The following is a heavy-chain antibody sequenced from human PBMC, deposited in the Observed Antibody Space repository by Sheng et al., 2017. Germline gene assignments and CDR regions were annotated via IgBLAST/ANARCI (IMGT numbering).Heavy chain of an antibody. Sequence: QLQLQESGPGLVKPSETLSLTCSVSGDSISSSNWGWIRQPPGKGLEWIGTIYSSGSTYYNPSLWSRVTISVDTSKNQLSLKLSSVTAADTAVYYCARAYDFWVQGALVTVSS. J-gene: IGHJ4*02. CDR3: ARAYDF. V-gene: IGHV4-39*07. CDR2: IYSSGST. CDR1: GDSISSSN.